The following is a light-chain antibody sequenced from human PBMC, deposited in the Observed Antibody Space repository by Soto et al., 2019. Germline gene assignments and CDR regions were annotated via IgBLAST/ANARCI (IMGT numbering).Light chain of an antibody. V-gene: IGKV3-20*01. CDR3: QQYGSSPLYT. J-gene: IGKJ2*01. CDR1: QSVSSSY. Sequence: EIVLTQSPGTLSLSPGERATLSCRASQSVSSSYFAWYQQKPGQAPRLLIYGASSRATGIPDRFSGSGSGTDFTLTISSLEPEDCAVYYCQQYGSSPLYTFGQGTKLEI. CDR2: GAS.